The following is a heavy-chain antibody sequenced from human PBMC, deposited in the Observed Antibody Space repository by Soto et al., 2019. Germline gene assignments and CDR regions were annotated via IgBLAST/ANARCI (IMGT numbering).Heavy chain of an antibody. J-gene: IGHJ4*02. CDR3: TTVRGYSGYELIDY. Sequence: GGSLRLSCAASGFTFSNAWMNWVRQAPGKGLEWVGRIKSKTDGGTTDYAAPVKGRFTISRDDSKNTLYLQMNSLKTEDTAVYYCTTVRGYSGYELIDYWGQGTLVTVSS. CDR2: IKSKTDGGTT. D-gene: IGHD5-12*01. V-gene: IGHV3-15*07. CDR1: GFTFSNAW.